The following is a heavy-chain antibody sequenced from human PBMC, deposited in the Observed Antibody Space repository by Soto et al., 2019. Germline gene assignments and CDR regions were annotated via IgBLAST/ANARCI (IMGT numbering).Heavy chain of an antibody. CDR1: GGSVSSGSYY. J-gene: IGHJ5*02. Sequence: QVQLQESGPGLVKPSETLSLTCTVSGGSVSSGSYYWSWIRQPPGKGLEWIGNIYYSGSTNYNPSLKSRVTISVDTSKNQFSLKLSSVTAADTAVYYCARGDIVGATYNWFDPWGQGTLVTVSS. CDR3: ARGDIVGATYNWFDP. D-gene: IGHD1-26*01. V-gene: IGHV4-61*01. CDR2: IYYSGST.